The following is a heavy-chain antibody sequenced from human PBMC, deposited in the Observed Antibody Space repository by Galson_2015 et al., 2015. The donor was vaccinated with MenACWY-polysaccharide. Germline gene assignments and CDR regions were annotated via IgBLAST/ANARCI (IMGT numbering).Heavy chain of an antibody. CDR3: AKANSGGICTSGWAFWFDP. CDR1: GFPFPNNA. V-gene: IGHV3-23*01. D-gene: IGHD2-15*01. J-gene: IGHJ5*02. Sequence: LRLSCAASGFPFPNNAMNWVRQAPGRGLEWVSSIGDSGTTYYADSVKGRFTISRDNSKNMVYLQMNSLSAEDTAIYYCAKANSGGICTSGWAFWFDPCGQGSLVIVSA. CDR2: IGDSGTT.